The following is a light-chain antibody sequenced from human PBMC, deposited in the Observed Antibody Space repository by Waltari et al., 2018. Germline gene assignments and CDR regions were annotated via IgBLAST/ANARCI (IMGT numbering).Light chain of an antibody. J-gene: IGLJ1*01. V-gene: IGLV2-14*03. CDR1: SSDIGVFNH. Sequence: QSALTQPASVSGSPGQSITISCTGTSSDIGVFNHVPWYQQHPGKAPKLMIYDVTNRPSGLSDRFSGSKSDYTASLTISGLQAEDEADYYCSSYTTSISYVFGTGTRVTVL. CDR3: SSYTTSISYV. CDR2: DVT.